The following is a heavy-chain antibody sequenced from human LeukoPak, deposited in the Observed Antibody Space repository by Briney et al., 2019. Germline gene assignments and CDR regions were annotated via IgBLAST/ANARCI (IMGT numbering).Heavy chain of an antibody. CDR2: ISGGGVST. CDR1: GFTFSSYA. V-gene: IGHV3-23*01. D-gene: IGHD5-24*01. CDR3: AKDRRDAFLGDAFDI. J-gene: IGHJ3*02. Sequence: GGSLRLSCAASGFTFSSYAMSWVRQAPGKGVEWVSVISGGGVSTYYADSVRGRFTISRDDSKNTLYLHMNSLRAEDTAVYYCAKDRRDAFLGDAFDIWGQGTMVTVSS.